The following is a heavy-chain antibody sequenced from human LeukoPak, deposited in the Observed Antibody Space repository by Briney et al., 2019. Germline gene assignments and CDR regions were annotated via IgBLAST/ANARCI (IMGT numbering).Heavy chain of an antibody. CDR3: ARVKWAVYQLLDY. CDR2: INPSGGST. D-gene: IGHD2-2*01. Sequence: ASVKVPCKASGYTFTNYYIHWVRQAPGQGLEWMGIINPSGGSTSYAQKFQGRVTMTRDTSISTAYMELSRLRSDDTAVYYCARVKWAVYQLLDYWGQGTLVTVSS. V-gene: IGHV1-46*01. J-gene: IGHJ4*02. CDR1: GYTFTNYY.